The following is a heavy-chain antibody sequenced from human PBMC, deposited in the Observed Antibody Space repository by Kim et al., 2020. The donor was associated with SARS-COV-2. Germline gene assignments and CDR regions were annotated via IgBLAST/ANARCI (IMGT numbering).Heavy chain of an antibody. J-gene: IGHJ4*02. CDR3: ARSRAVRGVPNDY. Sequence: GESLKISCKGSGYSFTSYWIGWVRQMPGKGLEWMGIIYPGDSDTRYSPSFQGQVTISADKSINTAYLQWSSLKASDTAMYYCARSRAVRGVPNDYWGQGTLVTVSS. CDR2: IYPGDSDT. D-gene: IGHD3-10*01. CDR1: GYSFTSYW. V-gene: IGHV5-51*01.